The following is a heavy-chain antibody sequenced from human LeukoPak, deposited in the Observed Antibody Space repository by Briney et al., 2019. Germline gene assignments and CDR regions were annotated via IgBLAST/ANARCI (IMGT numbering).Heavy chain of an antibody. CDR1: GGTFSSYA. V-gene: IGHV1-69*05. Sequence: ASVTVSCKASGGTFSSYAISWVRQAPGQGLEWMGGIIPIFGTANYAQKFQGRVTITTDESTSTAYMELSSLRSEDTAVYYCASSYCSSTSCYRGYFQHWGQGTLVTVSS. CDR2: IIPIFGTA. CDR3: ASSYCSSTSCYRGYFQH. J-gene: IGHJ1*01. D-gene: IGHD2-2*01.